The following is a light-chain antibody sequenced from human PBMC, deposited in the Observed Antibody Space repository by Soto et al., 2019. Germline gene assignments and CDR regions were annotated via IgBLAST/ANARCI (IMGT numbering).Light chain of an antibody. V-gene: IGKV3-15*01. CDR3: QQYNIWPPLT. Sequence: EIVMTQSPATLSVSPGERATLSCRASQSVSSNLAWYQQKPGQAPRLLIYGASTRATGIPARFSGSGSGTEFPLTISSLQSEDFAVYYCQQYNIWPPLTFGGGTKVEIK. J-gene: IGKJ4*01. CDR2: GAS. CDR1: QSVSSN.